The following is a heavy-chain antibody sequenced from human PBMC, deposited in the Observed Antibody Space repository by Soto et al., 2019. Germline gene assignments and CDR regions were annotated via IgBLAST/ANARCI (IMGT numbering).Heavy chain of an antibody. V-gene: IGHV3-13*01. J-gene: IGHJ4*02. CDR3: GRAVAVTGGIYFDY. CDR2: IGTAGET. CDR1: GFTFNIYD. D-gene: IGHD6-19*01. Sequence: GGSLRLSCAASGFTFNIYDVAWVRQATGEGLEWVSTIGTAGETYYAAAVKGRFTISTENARNSFYPQMNSMRAGDTAAYYCGRAVAVTGGIYFDYWGQGTPVTVSS.